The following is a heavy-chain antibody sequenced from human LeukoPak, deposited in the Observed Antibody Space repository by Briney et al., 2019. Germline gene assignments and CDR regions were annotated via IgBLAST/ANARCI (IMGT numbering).Heavy chain of an antibody. CDR1: GFTFSSYW. CDR3: ARDEDSSGWYLFDY. CDR2: IKQDGSEK. J-gene: IGHJ4*02. Sequence: GGSLRLSCAASGFTFSSYWMSWVRQAPGKGLEWVANIKQDGSEKYYVDSVKGRFTISRDNAKNSLYLQMNSLRAEDTAVYYCARDEDSSGWYLFDYWGQGTPVTVSS. D-gene: IGHD6-19*01. V-gene: IGHV3-7*03.